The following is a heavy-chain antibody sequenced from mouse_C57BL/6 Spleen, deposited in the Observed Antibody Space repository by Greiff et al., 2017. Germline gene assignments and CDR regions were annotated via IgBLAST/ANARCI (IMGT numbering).Heavy chain of an antibody. J-gene: IGHJ4*01. Sequence: QVQLQQPGAELVRPGSSVKLSCKASGYTFTSYWLDWVKQRPGQGLEWIGNIYPSDSETHYNQKFKDKATLTVDKSSSTAYMQLSSLTSEDSAVYYCAATTVPDAMDYWGQGTSVTVSS. CDR1: GYTFTSYW. CDR3: AATTVPDAMDY. D-gene: IGHD1-1*01. V-gene: IGHV1-61*01. CDR2: IYPSDSET.